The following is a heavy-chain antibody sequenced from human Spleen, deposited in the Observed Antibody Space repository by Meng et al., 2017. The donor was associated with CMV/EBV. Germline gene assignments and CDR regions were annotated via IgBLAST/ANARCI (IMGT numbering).Heavy chain of an antibody. Sequence: GGSLRLSCSASGFTFSSYSMNWVRQAPGKGLEWVSSISSSSSYIYYADSVKGRFTISRDNAKNSLYLQMNSLRAEDTAVYYCARDYCRSTSCYPGGKNWFDPWGQGTLVTVSS. CDR3: ARDYCRSTSCYPGGKNWFDP. V-gene: IGHV3-21*01. D-gene: IGHD2-2*01. CDR2: ISSSSSYI. J-gene: IGHJ5*02. CDR1: GFTFSSYS.